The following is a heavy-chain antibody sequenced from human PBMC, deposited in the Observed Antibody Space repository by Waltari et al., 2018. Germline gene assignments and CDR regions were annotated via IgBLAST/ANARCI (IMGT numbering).Heavy chain of an antibody. CDR3: ARSSEVEMTTIGADYFDY. D-gene: IGHD4-4*01. CDR2: IIPILGVA. V-gene: IGHV1-69*02. CDR1: GGTFSSYT. J-gene: IGHJ4*02. Sequence: QVQLVQSGAEVKKPGSSVKVSCKASGGTFSSYTISWVRQVPGHGLEWMGRIIPILGVANYAQKFQGRVTITADKSTSTAYMELSSLRSEDTAVYYCARSSEVEMTTIGADYFDYWGQGTLVTVSS.